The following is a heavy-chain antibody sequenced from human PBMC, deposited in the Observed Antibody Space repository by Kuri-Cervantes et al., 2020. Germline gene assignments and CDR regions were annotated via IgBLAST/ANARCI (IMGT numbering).Heavy chain of an antibody. CDR1: GGSISSSSYY. Sequence: SETLSLTCTVSGGSISSSSYYWGWIRQPPGKGLEWIGSMYYSGSTYYNPSLQSRVTISVDTSKDQSSLKVSSVTAADTAVYYCAVGVPAAITFKHRINWFDPWGQGTLVTVSS. CDR3: AVGVPAAITFKHRINWFDP. J-gene: IGHJ5*02. CDR2: MYYSGST. V-gene: IGHV4-39*01. D-gene: IGHD2-2*01.